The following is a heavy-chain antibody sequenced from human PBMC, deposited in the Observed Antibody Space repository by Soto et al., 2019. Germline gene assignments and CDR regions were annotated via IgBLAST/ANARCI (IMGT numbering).Heavy chain of an antibody. CDR3: ARVVMVRGVFYYGMDF. D-gene: IGHD3-10*01. CDR2: IYHSGST. Sequence: SETLSLTCAVSGGSISSSNWWSWVRQPPGKGLEWIGEIYHSGSTNYNPSLKSRVTISVDKSKNQFSLKLSSVTAADTAVYYCARVVMVRGVFYYGMDFWGQGTTVTVSS. J-gene: IGHJ6*02. CDR1: GGSISSSNW. V-gene: IGHV4-4*02.